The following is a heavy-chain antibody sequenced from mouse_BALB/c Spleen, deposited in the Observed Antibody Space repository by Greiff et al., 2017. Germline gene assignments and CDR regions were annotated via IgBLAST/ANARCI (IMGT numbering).Heavy chain of an antibody. CDR2: ILPGSSST. CDR1: GYTFSSYW. J-gene: IGHJ2*01. CDR3: ARRDRYDGDY. D-gene: IGHD2-14*01. Sequence: VQVVESGAELMKPGASVKISCKATGYTFSSYWIEWVKQRPGHGLEWIGEILPGSSSTNYNEKFKGKATFTADTSSNTAYMQLSSLTSEDSAVYYCARRDRYDGDYWGQGTTLTVSS. V-gene: IGHV1-9*01.